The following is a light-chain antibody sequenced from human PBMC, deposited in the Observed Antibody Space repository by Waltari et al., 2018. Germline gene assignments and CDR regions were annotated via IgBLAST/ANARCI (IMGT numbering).Light chain of an antibody. V-gene: IGKV3-20*01. J-gene: IGKJ1*01. Sequence: EVVLTQSPGTLSFSPGERATLSCRASQNIRGAYLAWYQRGPGQAPRLLIYDSFIRATGIPDRFSGSGSGADFTLTISSLAPEDSAVYFCHQYDTSPQTFGQGTKVSIK. CDR2: DSF. CDR1: QNIRGAY. CDR3: HQYDTSPQT.